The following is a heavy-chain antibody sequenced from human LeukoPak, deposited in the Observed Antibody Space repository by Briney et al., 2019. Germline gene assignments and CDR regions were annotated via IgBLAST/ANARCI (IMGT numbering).Heavy chain of an antibody. D-gene: IGHD3-16*02. Sequence: ASVKVSCKVSGYTLTELSMHWVRQAPGKGLEWMGGIDPEDGETIYAQKFQGRVTMTEDTSTDTAYMELSSLRSEDTAVYYCATSYVWGSYRLCWGQGTLVTVSS. V-gene: IGHV1-24*01. CDR3: ATSYVWGSYRLC. CDR1: GYTLTELS. CDR2: IDPEDGET. J-gene: IGHJ4*02.